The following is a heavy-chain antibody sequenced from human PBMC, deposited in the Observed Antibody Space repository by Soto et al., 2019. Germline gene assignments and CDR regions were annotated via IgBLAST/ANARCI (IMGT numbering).Heavy chain of an antibody. Sequence: EVQLLESGGGLVQPGGSLRLSCAASGFSFSSNGMDWVRQAPGKGLEWVSGISGDGANTYYADSVKGRFTISRDNSKNTLYLQMNGLSAEDTAVYYCGNTCGGGYWGQGTLITVSA. D-gene: IGHD2-15*01. J-gene: IGHJ4*02. CDR1: GFSFSSNG. CDR3: GNTCGGGY. V-gene: IGHV3-23*01. CDR2: ISGDGANT.